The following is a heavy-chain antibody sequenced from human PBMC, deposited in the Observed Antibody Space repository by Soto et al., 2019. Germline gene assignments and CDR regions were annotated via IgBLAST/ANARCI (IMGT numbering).Heavy chain of an antibody. V-gene: IGHV3-30*18. CDR1: GFTFSRYD. CDR3: AKSREIPFGGVLVLRGFDS. CDR2: ISYDGNNK. Sequence: QAQLVESGGGVVQPGRSLRLSCAASGFTFSRYDIHWVRQAPGKGLEWVAVISYDGNNKYYADSVKGRFTISRDNSRNTLYLQMDRLRVEDTAVYYCAKSREIPFGGVLVLRGFDSWGQGTLVTVSS. D-gene: IGHD3-16*02. J-gene: IGHJ4*02.